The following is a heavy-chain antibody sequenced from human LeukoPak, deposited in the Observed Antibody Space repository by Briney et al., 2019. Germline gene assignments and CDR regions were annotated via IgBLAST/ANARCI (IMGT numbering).Heavy chain of an antibody. CDR3: AKVWSVGATIYYFDY. CDR1: GFTFSSYA. V-gene: IGHV3-23*01. J-gene: IGHJ4*02. D-gene: IGHD1-26*01. CDR2: ISGSGGST. Sequence: GGSLRLSCAASGFTFSSYAVSWVRQAPGKGLEWVSAISGSGGSTYHADSVKGRFTISRDNSKNTLYLQMNSLRAEDTAVYYCAKVWSVGATIYYFDYWGQGTLVTVSS.